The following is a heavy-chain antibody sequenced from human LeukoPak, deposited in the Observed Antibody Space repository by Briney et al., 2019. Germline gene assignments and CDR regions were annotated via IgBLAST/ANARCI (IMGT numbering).Heavy chain of an antibody. D-gene: IGHD5-12*01. Sequence: GGSLRLSCAASGFSFSSYGFHWVRQAPGKGLEWVSAISYDGKNIHYADSVKGRFTISRDNSMDTVYLQMNSLRVEDTAVYYCAKTYSRESGYDFFFHYWGQGTRVTVSS. J-gene: IGHJ4*02. CDR3: AKTYSRESGYDFFFHY. V-gene: IGHV3-33*06. CDR2: ISYDGKNI. CDR1: GFSFSSYG.